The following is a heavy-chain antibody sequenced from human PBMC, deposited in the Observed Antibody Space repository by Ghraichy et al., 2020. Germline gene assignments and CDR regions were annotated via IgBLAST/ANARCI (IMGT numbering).Heavy chain of an antibody. J-gene: IGHJ4*02. CDR3: ARAAPGAPYFDF. CDR1: GGSIGFYF. CDR2: VYHNGSA. V-gene: IGHV4-59*08. D-gene: IGHD6-13*01. Sequence: SETLSLTCSVSGGSIGFYFWSWIRLPPGRGLEWIGYVYHNGSASYNPSLKSRLSFSVSTTSHDFSLSLTSVTTADTAVYYCARAAPGAPYFDFWGPGILVTVSS.